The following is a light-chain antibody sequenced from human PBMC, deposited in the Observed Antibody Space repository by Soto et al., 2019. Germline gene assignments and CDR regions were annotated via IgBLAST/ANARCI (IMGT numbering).Light chain of an antibody. CDR3: QYYDDTLSGSV. Sequence: QSVLTQPPSVSGAPGQRVTISCTGSGSNIGSGYDVHWYQELPGTAPKLLIYANNNRPSGVPDRFSGSKSGTSASLTITALQAEDEADYYCQYYDDTLSGSVFGTGTQLTVL. V-gene: IGLV1-40*01. J-gene: IGLJ1*01. CDR2: ANN. CDR1: GSNIGSGYD.